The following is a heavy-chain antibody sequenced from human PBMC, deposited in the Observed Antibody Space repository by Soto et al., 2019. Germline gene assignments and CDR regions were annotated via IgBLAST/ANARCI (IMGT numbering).Heavy chain of an antibody. CDR3: GAGRPPPIVGATLGY. J-gene: IGHJ4*02. V-gene: IGHV4-34*01. Sequence: SETLSLTCAVYGGSFSGYYWSWIRQPPGKGLEWIGEINHSGSTNYNPSLKSRVTISVDTSKNQFSLKLSSVTAADTAVYYCGAGRPPPIVGATLGYWGQGTLVTVSS. D-gene: IGHD1-26*01. CDR2: INHSGST. CDR1: GGSFSGYY.